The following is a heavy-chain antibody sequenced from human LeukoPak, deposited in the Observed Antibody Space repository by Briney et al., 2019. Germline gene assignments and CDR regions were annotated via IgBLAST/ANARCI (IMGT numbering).Heavy chain of an antibody. CDR2: IFSDGIRK. CDR3: ARASGPIKKNRFDQ. V-gene: IGHV3-33*08. J-gene: IGHJ4*02. CDR1: GFTFDSFW. Sequence: GESLRLSCAASGFTFDSFWMHWVRQAPGKGLEWVAIIFSDGIRKYYADSVKGRFTISRDISRSTLYLEMNSLSAEDTAVYYCARASGPIKKNRFDQWGQGTLVTVSS. D-gene: IGHD1-26*01.